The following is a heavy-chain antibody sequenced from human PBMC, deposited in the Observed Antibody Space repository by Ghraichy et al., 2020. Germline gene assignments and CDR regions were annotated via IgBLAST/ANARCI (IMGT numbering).Heavy chain of an antibody. CDR3: ARDTDIADDLWGPYFYY. CDR1: GYTSNRYG. Sequence: ASVKVSCKASGYTSNRYGFTWVRQAPGQGLEWMGWISTYNGNTNYAQEFQDRVTLTTDASTSTTYMELRSLRFDDTAVYYCARDTDIADDLWGPYFYYWGQGTLVTVSS. J-gene: IGHJ4*02. V-gene: IGHV1-18*01. D-gene: IGHD2-15*01. CDR2: ISTYNGNT.